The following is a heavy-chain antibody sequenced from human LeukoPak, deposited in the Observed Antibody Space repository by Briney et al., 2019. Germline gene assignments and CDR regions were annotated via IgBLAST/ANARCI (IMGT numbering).Heavy chain of an antibody. CDR3: ARVDVWGSSTSDYFDY. Sequence: SSETLSLTCTVSGGSISSYYWSWIRQPPGKGLEWIGSFYYSGSTYYNPSLKSRVTISVDTSKNQFSLKLSSVTAADTAVYYCARVDVWGSSTSDYFDYWGQGTLVTVSS. V-gene: IGHV4-39*07. CDR2: FYYSGST. D-gene: IGHD3-16*01. J-gene: IGHJ4*02. CDR1: GGSISSYY.